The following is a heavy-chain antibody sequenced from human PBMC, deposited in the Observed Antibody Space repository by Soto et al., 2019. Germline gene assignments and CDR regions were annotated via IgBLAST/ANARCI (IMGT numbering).Heavy chain of an antibody. D-gene: IGHD1-1*01. CDR1: GFTFSSYC. V-gene: IGHV3-30*03. CDR3: AVEPPSWNKWFDP. Sequence: GGSLRLSCAASGFTFSSYCIHWVRQAPCKGLEWVAVISYDGSNKYYADSVKGRFTISRDNSKKTLYLQMNSLRTEDTAVYYCAVEPPSWNKWFDPSGQGILVTVSS. J-gene: IGHJ5*02. CDR2: ISYDGSNK.